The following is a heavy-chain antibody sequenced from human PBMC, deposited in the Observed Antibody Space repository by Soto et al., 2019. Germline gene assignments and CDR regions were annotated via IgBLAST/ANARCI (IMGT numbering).Heavy chain of an antibody. CDR2: IIPIFGTA. D-gene: IGHD3-9*01. CDR1: GGTFSSYA. V-gene: IGHV1-69*06. J-gene: IGHJ5*02. CDR3: ASGGGDGYDILAGYDTGNVNRFDP. Sequence: QVQLVQSGAEVKKPGSSVKVSCKASGGTFSSYAISWVRQAPGQGLEWMGGIIPIFGTANYAQKFQGRVTITPDKATSRASKGLSSLRAEDTAVYYCASGGGDGYDILAGYDTGNVNRFDPRGQGALVTVSA.